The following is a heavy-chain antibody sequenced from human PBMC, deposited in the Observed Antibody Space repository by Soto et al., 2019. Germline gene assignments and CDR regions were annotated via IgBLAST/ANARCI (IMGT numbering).Heavy chain of an antibody. V-gene: IGHV4-59*04. Sequence: PSETLSLTCTVSCGSISSYYWRWIRLPPRKGLEWIGSIYYSRRTYYNPSLKSRVTISVDTSKNQCYMKLSSVTAAETAVYYCARHRWTRGGSYFAYWGQG. CDR2: IYYSRRT. CDR3: ARHRWTRGGSYFAY. D-gene: IGHD2-2*01. CDR1: CGSISSYY. J-gene: IGHJ4*02.